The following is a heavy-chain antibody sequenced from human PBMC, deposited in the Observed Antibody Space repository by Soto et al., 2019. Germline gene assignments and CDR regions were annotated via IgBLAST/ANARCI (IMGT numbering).Heavy chain of an antibody. D-gene: IGHD5-18*01. J-gene: IGHJ4*02. V-gene: IGHV3-74*01. CDR3: VRDRDTYGLSFFHY. CDR1: GFTFSTFW. Sequence: GGSLRLSCEASGFTFSTFWMHWVRQPPGKGLMWVSRINGDGTSTNYADSVKGRFTISRDNAKNTLYLQMNSLTAEDTAVYFCVRDRDTYGLSFFHYWGQGTLVTVSS. CDR2: INGDGTST.